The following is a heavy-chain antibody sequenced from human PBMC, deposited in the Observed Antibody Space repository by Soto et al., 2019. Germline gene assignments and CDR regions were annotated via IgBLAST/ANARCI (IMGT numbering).Heavy chain of an antibody. J-gene: IGHJ6*02. Sequence: GGSLRLSCAISGFSFDNYAVSWIRQAPGQGLDWVSTFIGGDGSTYYANSVKGRFTISRDSTRNTLFLHMNGLRVDDTAVYFCAKAHSSGLSDLCYYGMDVWGHGTTVTVSS. CDR2: FIGGDGST. V-gene: IGHV3-23*01. CDR1: GFSFDNYA. CDR3: AKAHSSGLSDLCYYGMDV. D-gene: IGHD6-6*01.